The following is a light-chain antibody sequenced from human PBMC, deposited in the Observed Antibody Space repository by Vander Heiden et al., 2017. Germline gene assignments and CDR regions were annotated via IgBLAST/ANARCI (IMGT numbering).Light chain of an antibody. J-gene: IGKJ4*01. Sequence: ETVLTQSPATLSLSPGERATLSCRASQSISYYLAWYQQKPGQAPRLLIYNASNRATGIPARFSGSGSGTDFTLTSSSLEPEDFAVYYCQQRSNWPLTFGGGTKVEIK. CDR2: NAS. CDR3: QQRSNWPLT. CDR1: QSISYY. V-gene: IGKV3-11*01.